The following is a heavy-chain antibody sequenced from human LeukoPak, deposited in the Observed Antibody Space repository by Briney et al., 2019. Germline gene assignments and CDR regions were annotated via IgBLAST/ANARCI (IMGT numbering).Heavy chain of an antibody. D-gene: IGHD6-13*01. Sequence: PGGSLRLSCAASGFTFSSYAMSWVRQAQGKGLEWASVIYSGGSTYYADSVKGRFTISRDNSKNTLYLQMNSLRAEDTAVYYCARNRAGYSSSWYNYWGQGTLVTVSS. CDR3: ARNRAGYSSSWYNY. CDR2: IYSGGST. CDR1: GFTFSSYA. V-gene: IGHV3-53*01. J-gene: IGHJ4*02.